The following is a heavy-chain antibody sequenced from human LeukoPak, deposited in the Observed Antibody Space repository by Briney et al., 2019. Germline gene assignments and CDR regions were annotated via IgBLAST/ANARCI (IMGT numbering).Heavy chain of an antibody. CDR2: IYHSGST. CDR3: ARDLGDCSSTSCNPLGWFDP. CDR1: GYSISSGYY. Sequence: SETLPLTCTVSGYSISSGYYWGWIRQPPGKGLESIGSIYHSGSTYYNPSLKSRVTISVDTSKNQVSLKLSSVTAADTAVYYCARDLGDCSSTSCNPLGWFDPWGQGTLVTVSS. V-gene: IGHV4-38-2*02. D-gene: IGHD2-2*01. J-gene: IGHJ5*02.